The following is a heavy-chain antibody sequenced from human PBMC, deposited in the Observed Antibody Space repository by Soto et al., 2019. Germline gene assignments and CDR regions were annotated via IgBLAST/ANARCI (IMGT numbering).Heavy chain of an antibody. CDR1: GYTFTNFG. V-gene: IGHV1-18*01. Sequence: QVPLVQSGAEVKKPGASVNVSCKASGYTFTNFGLNWARQAPGQGLEWMAWISPYNGKTDYAQKVQGRVTVTTDTSTATAYMEMSSLTSDDTAVYYCARQPGVVGTADLYGMDVWGQGTTVTVSS. J-gene: IGHJ6*02. CDR3: ARQPGVVGTADLYGMDV. CDR2: ISPYNGKT. D-gene: IGHD2-21*02.